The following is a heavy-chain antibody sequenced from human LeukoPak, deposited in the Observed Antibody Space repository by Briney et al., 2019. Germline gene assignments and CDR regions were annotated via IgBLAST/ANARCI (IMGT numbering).Heavy chain of an antibody. CDR1: GFPFSSYW. CDR2: ISGSGGST. D-gene: IGHD3-16*01. Sequence: GGSLRLSCAASGFPFSSYWISWVRQPPGKGLEWVSAISGSGGSTYYADSVKGRFTISRDNSKNTLYLQMNSLRAEDTAVYYCAKDGGFYAFDIWGQGTMVTVSS. V-gene: IGHV3-23*01. J-gene: IGHJ3*02. CDR3: AKDGGFYAFDI.